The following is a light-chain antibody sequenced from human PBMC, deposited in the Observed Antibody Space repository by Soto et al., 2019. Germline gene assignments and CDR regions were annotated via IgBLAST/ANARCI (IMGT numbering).Light chain of an antibody. CDR1: QSVSSN. V-gene: IGKV3-11*01. J-gene: IGKJ2*01. CDR3: QQRSDWQYT. CDR2: DTS. Sequence: EIVLTQSPATLSLSTGERATLSCRASQSVSSNLAWYQQKPGQAPRLLIYDTSNRATGIPARFSGSGSGTDFTITISSLDPEDFAIYYCQQRSDWQYTFGQGTKLEI.